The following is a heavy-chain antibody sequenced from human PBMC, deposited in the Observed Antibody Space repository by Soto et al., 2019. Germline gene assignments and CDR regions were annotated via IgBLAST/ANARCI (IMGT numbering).Heavy chain of an antibody. CDR3: ARGKDSSGYSAPPNFQH. Sequence: QVQLVQYGAEVKKPGASVQVSCKPSGYTFTSYGITWVRQAPGQGLEWMGWISAYNGNTNYAQQLQGRVTMTTDTPTSTAYRELCSLRSDDTAVYYCARGKDSSGYSAPPNFQHWGQGTLVTVSS. V-gene: IGHV1-18*01. CDR2: ISAYNGNT. D-gene: IGHD3-22*01. CDR1: GYTFTSYG. J-gene: IGHJ1*01.